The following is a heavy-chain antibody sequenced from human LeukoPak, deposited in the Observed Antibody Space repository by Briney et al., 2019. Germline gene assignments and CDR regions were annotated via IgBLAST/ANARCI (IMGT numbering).Heavy chain of an antibody. J-gene: IGHJ5*02. CDR2: ICHSGST. V-gene: IGHV4-38-2*02. D-gene: IGHD6-13*01. CDR1: GYSISSGYY. Sequence: SETLSLTCTVSGYSISSGYYWGWIRQPPGKGLEWIGSICHSGSTYYNPSLKSRVTISVDTSKNQFSLKLSSVTAADTAVYYCAGTTGYSSSWYDPVWFDPWGQGTLVTVSS. CDR3: AGTTGYSSSWYDPVWFDP.